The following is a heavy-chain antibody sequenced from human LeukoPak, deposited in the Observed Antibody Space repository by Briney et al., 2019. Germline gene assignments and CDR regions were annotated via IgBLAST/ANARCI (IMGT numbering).Heavy chain of an antibody. Sequence: ASVKVSCKASGYTFTSYGISWVRQAPGQGLEWMGWISAYNGNTNYAQKLQGRVTMTTDTSTSTAHMELRSLRSDDTAVYYCARSRSRLVSSQDYWGQGTLVTVSS. D-gene: IGHD6-6*01. V-gene: IGHV1-18*01. CDR2: ISAYNGNT. CDR3: ARSRSRLVSSQDY. J-gene: IGHJ4*02. CDR1: GYTFTSYG.